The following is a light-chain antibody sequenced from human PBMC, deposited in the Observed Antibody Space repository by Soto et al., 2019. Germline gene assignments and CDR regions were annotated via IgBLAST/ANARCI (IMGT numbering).Light chain of an antibody. CDR2: DAS. J-gene: IGKJ1*01. Sequence: EIVFTQSPGTLSLSPVERATLSCMASQSVSSRLAWYQQKPGQAPRLLIYDASNRATGIPARFSGSGSGTEFTLTISSLHSEDFAVYYCQQYNKWPRTFGQGTKVDIK. CDR1: QSVSSR. CDR3: QQYNKWPRT. V-gene: IGKV3D-15*01.